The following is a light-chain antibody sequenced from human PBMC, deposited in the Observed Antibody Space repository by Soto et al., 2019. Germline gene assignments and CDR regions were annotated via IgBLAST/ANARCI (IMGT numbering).Light chain of an antibody. CDR1: QSIHTS. CDR3: QQRNVWPPIN. CDR2: DST. Sequence: VLTHSPATLSLSPCERATLSFRSSQSIHTSLAWYQQKPGQPPRLVVYDSTLRANGVPDRFSGSRSGTEFTLTINNLEPEDFAVYYCQQRNVWPPINFGQGTRLEIK. J-gene: IGKJ5*01. V-gene: IGKV3-11*01.